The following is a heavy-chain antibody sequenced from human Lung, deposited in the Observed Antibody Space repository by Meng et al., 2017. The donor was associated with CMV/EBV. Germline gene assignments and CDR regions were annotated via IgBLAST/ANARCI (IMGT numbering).Heavy chain of an antibody. CDR2: IPHRGSS. CDR3: LRRSGGSV. D-gene: IGHD2-15*01. V-gene: IGHV4-4*02. J-gene: IGHJ1*01. CDR1: GDSITNHNW. Sequence: QVQVREWGPSSVKPSETLSLTCAVSGDSITNHNWWAWVRQPPGKGLEWIGEIPHRGSSAYNPSLKSRVSMSIDKSKNQFSLKLTSVTAADTAVYHCLRRSGGSVWGQGTLVTVSS.